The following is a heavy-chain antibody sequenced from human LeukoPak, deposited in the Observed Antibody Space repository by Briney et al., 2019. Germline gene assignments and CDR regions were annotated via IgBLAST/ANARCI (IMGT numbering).Heavy chain of an antibody. Sequence: ASVQVSCQASGYTFTGYYMHWVRQAPGQGLEWMGRINPNSGGTNYAQKFQGRVTMTRDTSISTAYMELSRLRSDDTAVYYCARAPIGGATNWFDPWGQGTLVTVS. J-gene: IGHJ5*02. CDR3: ARAPIGGATNWFDP. CDR1: GYTFTGYY. D-gene: IGHD1-26*01. CDR2: INPNSGGT. V-gene: IGHV1-2*06.